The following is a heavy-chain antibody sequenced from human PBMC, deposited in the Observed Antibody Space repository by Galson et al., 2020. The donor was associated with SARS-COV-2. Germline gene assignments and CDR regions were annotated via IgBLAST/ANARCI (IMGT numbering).Heavy chain of an antibody. Sequence: SVKVSCKASGGTFSSYAISWVRQAPGQGLEWMGGIIPIFGTANYAQKFQGRVTITADESTSTAYMELSSLRSEDTAVYYCARDYVRAYGDYETDYYYYYMDVWGKGTTVTVSS. J-gene: IGHJ6*03. CDR1: GGTFSSYA. CDR3: ARDYVRAYGDYETDYYYYYMDV. V-gene: IGHV1-69*13. D-gene: IGHD4-17*01. CDR2: IIPIFGTA.